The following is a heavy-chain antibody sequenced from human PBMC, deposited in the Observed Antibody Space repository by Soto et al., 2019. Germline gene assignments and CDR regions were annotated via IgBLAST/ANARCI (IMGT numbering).Heavy chain of an antibody. CDR2: MLYSGLT. D-gene: IGHD2-15*01. V-gene: IGHV4-39*01. Sequence: LSLTCSVSGYSVTSSDYYWAWIRQPPGKGLEWIGSMLYSGLTYYNPSLKSRVTLSVDTSKNQFSVRLNSVTAADTAVYYCAPLSVSLSGPYGIHVWGQGTTVTVSS. CDR3: APLSVSLSGPYGIHV. CDR1: GYSVTSSDYY. J-gene: IGHJ6*02.